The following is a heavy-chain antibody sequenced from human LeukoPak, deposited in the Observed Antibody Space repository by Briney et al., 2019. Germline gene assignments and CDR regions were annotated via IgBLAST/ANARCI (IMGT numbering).Heavy chain of an antibody. Sequence: TGGSLRLSCAASGFTFSSYGMHWVRQAPGKGLEWVAVILNGGSNQYYADSVKGRFTVSRDNSKNTVFLQVNSLRAEDTAVYYCARDGVNWGIDLWGQGTLVIVSS. V-gene: IGHV3-33*08. CDR1: GFTFSSYG. D-gene: IGHD7-27*01. CDR3: ARDGVNWGIDL. J-gene: IGHJ5*02. CDR2: ILNGGSNQ.